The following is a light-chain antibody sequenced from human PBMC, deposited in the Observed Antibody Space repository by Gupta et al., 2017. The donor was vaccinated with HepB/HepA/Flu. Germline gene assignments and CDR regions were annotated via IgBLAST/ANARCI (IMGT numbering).Light chain of an antibody. V-gene: IGKV1-39*01. Sequence: DIQMTQSPSSLSASVGDRVTITCRASQIISSYLNWYQQKPGKAPKLLIYSASSLQRGVPSRFTGSGSGTDFTLTINRLQPEDFATYYCQQRYSTPITFGGGTKVEIK. J-gene: IGKJ4*01. CDR2: SAS. CDR1: QIISSY. CDR3: QQRYSTPIT.